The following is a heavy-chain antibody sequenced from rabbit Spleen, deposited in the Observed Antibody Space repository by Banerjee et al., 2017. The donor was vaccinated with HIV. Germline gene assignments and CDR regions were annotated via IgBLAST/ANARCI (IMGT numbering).Heavy chain of an antibody. CDR1: GFSFSNKAV. CDR3: ARGSAAMTMVIIGFYLNL. D-gene: IGHD2-1*01. Sequence: QEQLVESGGGLVQPEGSLKLSCTASGFSFSNKAVMCWVRQAPGKGLEWIACIEAGSSGFTYFSCWAKGRFTISKTSSTTVTLQMTSLTAADTATYFCARGSAAMTMVIIGFYLNLWGPGTLVTVS. V-gene: IGHV1S45*01. J-gene: IGHJ4*01. CDR2: IEAGSSGFT.